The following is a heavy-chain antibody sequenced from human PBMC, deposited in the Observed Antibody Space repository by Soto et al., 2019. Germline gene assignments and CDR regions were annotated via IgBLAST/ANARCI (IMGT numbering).Heavy chain of an antibody. J-gene: IGHJ4*02. Sequence: GASVKVSCKASGYTFTSYAMHWVRQAPGQRLEWMGWINAGNGNTKYSQKFQGRVTITRDTSASTAYMELSSLRSEDTAVYYCARGIYDSSGYYYVKVWSYFDYWGQGTLVTSPQ. CDR3: ARGIYDSSGYYYVKVWSYFDY. V-gene: IGHV1-3*01. CDR2: INAGNGNT. CDR1: GYTFTSYA. D-gene: IGHD3-22*01.